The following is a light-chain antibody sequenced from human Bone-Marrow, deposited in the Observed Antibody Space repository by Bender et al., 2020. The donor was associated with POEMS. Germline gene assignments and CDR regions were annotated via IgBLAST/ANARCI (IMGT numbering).Light chain of an antibody. V-gene: IGLV2-8*01. J-gene: IGLJ1*01. CDR1: SSDIGAFNY. Sequence: QSALTQPASVSGSPGQSITISCTGTSSDIGAFNYVSWYQQHPGKAPRLMIYEVTKRPSGVPDRFSASRSGNTASLTVSGLQAADEGDYYCFSYAASSTYVFGSGTKVTVL. CDR3: FSYAASSTYV. CDR2: EVT.